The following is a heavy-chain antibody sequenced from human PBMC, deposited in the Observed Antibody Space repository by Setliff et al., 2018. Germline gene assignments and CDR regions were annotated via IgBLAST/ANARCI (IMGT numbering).Heavy chain of an antibody. CDR1: GASIKTYY. D-gene: IGHD7-27*01. V-gene: IGHV4-59*01. CDR3: AKGSTGAYGP. J-gene: IGHJ6*02. CDR2: IFHSESA. Sequence: SETLSLTCIVSGASIKTYYWSWIRQSPGKALEWIGYIFHSESANYNPSLKSRVTMLIDTSKNQFSLNLKSVTAADTAVYYCAKGSTGAYGPWGQGTTVTVSS.